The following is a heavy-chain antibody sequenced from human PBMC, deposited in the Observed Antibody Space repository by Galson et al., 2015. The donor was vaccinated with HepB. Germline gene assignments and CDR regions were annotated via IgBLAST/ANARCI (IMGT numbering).Heavy chain of an antibody. V-gene: IGHV3-30*18. CDR3: AKDDTTRIYYYYFMTV. CDR2: ISYDGSNK. D-gene: IGHD5-18*01. CDR1: GFTFSSYA. J-gene: IGHJ6*03. Sequence: SLRLSCAASGFTFSSYAMHWVRQAPGKGLEWVAFISYDGSNKYYADSVKGRFTVSRDNSINTLHLQMNGLRGEDTALYSCAKDDTTRIYYYYFMTVWGQGTTVTVSS.